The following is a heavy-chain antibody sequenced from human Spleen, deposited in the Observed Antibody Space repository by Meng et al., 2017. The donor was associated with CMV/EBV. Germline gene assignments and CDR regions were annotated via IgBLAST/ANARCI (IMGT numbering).Heavy chain of an antibody. J-gene: IGHJ4*02. CDR3: GRGDGDSDDS. V-gene: IGHV1-69*02. CDR2: VIVIIDMA. CDR1: GGPYTRST. Sequence: SYYASGGPYTRSTFLWLRQAPGQGLEWMGKVIVIIDMANSAQEFQGRATIPADKSPGTVYLALCSLRSEATAVFYCGRGDGDSDDSWGQGTLVTVSS. D-gene: IGHD4-17*01.